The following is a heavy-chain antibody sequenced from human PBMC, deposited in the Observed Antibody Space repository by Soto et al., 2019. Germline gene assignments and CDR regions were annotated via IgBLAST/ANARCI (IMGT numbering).Heavy chain of an antibody. CDR3: AXXXTSYSPHPDY. D-gene: IGHD6-6*01. Sequence: EVQLLESGGGLVQPGGSLRLSCAASGFTFSSYAMSWVRQAPGKGLEWVSAISAGDDSTYYADSVKGRYTISRDNSKNTLXXQMNSLRTEDTAVYXXAXXXTSYSPHPDYWGQGALVTVSS. J-gene: IGHJ4*02. CDR1: GFTFSSYA. CDR2: ISAGDDST. V-gene: IGHV3-23*01.